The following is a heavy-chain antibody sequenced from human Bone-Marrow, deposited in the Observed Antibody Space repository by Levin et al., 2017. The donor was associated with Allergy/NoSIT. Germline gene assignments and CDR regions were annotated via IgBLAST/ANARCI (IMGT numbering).Heavy chain of an antibody. Sequence: KAGGSLRLSCAASGFTFSDYYMSWIRQAPGKGLEWVSYISSSGSTIYYADSVKGRFTISRDNAKNSLYLQMNSLRAEDTAVYYCAREREGDRITPEWLSTYGDYYYYGMDGWGQGTTVTVSS. V-gene: IGHV3-11*01. J-gene: IGHJ6*02. CDR1: GFTFSDYY. CDR3: AREREGDRITPEWLSTYGDYYYYGMDG. D-gene: IGHD3-3*01. CDR2: ISSSGSTI.